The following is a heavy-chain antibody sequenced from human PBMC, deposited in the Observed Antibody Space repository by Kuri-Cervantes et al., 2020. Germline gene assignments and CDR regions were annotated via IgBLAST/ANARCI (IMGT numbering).Heavy chain of an antibody. CDR1: GFTFSDYY. D-gene: IGHD4-11*01. CDR2: ISSSGSTI. V-gene: IGHV3-11*01. Sequence: GGSLRLSCAASGFTFSDYYMSWIRQAPGKGLEWVSYISSSGSTIYYADSVKGRFTISRDNSKNTLYLQLNSLRAEDTAVYYCAKGLRARLNWFDPWGQGTMVTVSS. CDR3: AKGLRARLNWFDP. J-gene: IGHJ5*02.